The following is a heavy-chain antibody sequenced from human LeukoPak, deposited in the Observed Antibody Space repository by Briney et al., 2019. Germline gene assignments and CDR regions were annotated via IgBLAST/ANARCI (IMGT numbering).Heavy chain of an antibody. Sequence: GGSLRLSCAACGFTFSNAWMSWVRQAPGKGLEWVGRIKSKTDGGTTDYAAPVKGRFTISRDDSRNTLYLQMNSLKTEDTAVYYCTTEVYSSGWYFYWGQGTLVTVSS. CDR3: TTEVYSSGWYFY. J-gene: IGHJ4*02. D-gene: IGHD6-19*01. CDR1: GFTFSNAW. CDR2: IKSKTDGGTT. V-gene: IGHV3-15*01.